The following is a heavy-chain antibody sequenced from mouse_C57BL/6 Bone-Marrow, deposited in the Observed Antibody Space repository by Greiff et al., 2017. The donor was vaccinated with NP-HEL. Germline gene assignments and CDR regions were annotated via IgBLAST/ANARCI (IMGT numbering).Heavy chain of an antibody. D-gene: IGHD2-2*01. CDR3: ARGLLWLRRRDYYAMDY. V-gene: IGHV1-64*01. CDR1: GYTFTSYW. J-gene: IGHJ4*01. CDR2: IHPNSGST. Sequence: QDQLQQPGAELVKPGASVKLSCKASGYTFTSYWMHWVKQRPGQGLEWIGMIHPNSGSTNYNEKFKSKATLTVDKSSSTAYMQLSSLTSEDSAVYYCARGLLWLRRRDYYAMDYWGQGTSVTVSS.